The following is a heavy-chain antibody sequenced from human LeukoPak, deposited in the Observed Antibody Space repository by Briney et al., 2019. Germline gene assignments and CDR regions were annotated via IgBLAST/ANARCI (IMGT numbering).Heavy chain of an antibody. CDR3: ARHYSNLLPFDY. Sequence: GESLKISCKGSRYSFTSYWIGWARQMPGKGLEWMGIIYPADSDTRYSPSFQGQVTISADKSISTAYLQWSSLKASDAAMYYCARHYSNLLPFDYWGQGTLVTVSS. CDR1: RYSFTSYW. CDR2: IYPADSDT. V-gene: IGHV5-51*01. J-gene: IGHJ4*02. D-gene: IGHD4-11*01.